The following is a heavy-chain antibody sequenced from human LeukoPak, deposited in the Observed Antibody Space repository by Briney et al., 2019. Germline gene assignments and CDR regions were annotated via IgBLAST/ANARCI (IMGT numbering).Heavy chain of an antibody. CDR2: IKKDGGQ. V-gene: IGHV3-7*01. CDR1: GFMFSRHW. Sequence: GGSLRLSCAASGFMFSRHWMGWVRQTPGKGLEWVAAIKKDGGQYYVDSVKGRFIISRDNAKNSLDLQMNNLRAEDTAVYSCARGPDYGDRLDYFDYWGQGTLVTVSS. J-gene: IGHJ4*02. D-gene: IGHD4-17*01. CDR3: ARGPDYGDRLDYFDY.